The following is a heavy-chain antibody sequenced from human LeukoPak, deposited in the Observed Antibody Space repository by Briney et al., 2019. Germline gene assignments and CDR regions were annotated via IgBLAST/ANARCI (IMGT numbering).Heavy chain of an antibody. D-gene: IGHD6-19*01. J-gene: IGHJ4*02. CDR3: ARVWGPVAGVIDH. CDR1: GYTFTSYG. Sequence: ASVKVSCKASGYTFTSYGITWVRQAPGQGLEWMGWISGHNGNTKYAQKIQGRVTLTRDRSTSTAYMELRSLRSDDTAVYYCARVWGPVAGVIDHWGQGTLVPVSS. V-gene: IGHV1-18*04. CDR2: ISGHNGNT.